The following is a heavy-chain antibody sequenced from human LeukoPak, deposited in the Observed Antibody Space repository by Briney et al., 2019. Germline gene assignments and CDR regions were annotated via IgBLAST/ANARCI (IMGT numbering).Heavy chain of an antibody. D-gene: IGHD3-10*01. V-gene: IGHV3-23*01. Sequence: PGGSLRLSCAASGFTFSSNAMSWVRQAPGKGLEWVSVMTANGGRTYYADSVKGRFTISRDNSKNTLSLQMDSLRADDTAVYYCAKDAVAPGSGGDYFDYWGQGTLVTVSS. CDR3: AKDAVAPGSGGDYFDY. J-gene: IGHJ4*02. CDR1: GFTFSSNA. CDR2: MTANGGRT.